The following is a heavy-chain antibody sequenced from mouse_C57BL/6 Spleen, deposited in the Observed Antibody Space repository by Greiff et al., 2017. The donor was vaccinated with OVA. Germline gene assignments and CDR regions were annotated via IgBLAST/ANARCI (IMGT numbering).Heavy chain of an antibody. CDR1: GYAFSSSW. Sequence: QVQLQQSGPELVKPGASVKISCKASGYAFSSSWMNWVKQRPGKGLEWIGRIYPGDGDTNYNGKFKGKATLTADKSSSTAYMQLSSLTSEDSAVYFCARYPSFTTVYAMDYWGQGTSVTVSS. CDR2: IYPGDGDT. D-gene: IGHD1-1*01. CDR3: ARYPSFTTVYAMDY. J-gene: IGHJ4*01. V-gene: IGHV1-82*01.